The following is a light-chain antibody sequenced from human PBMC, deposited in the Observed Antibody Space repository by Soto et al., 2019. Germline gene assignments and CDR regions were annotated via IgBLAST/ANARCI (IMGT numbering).Light chain of an antibody. Sequence: QSVLTQPPSVSGAPGQRVTISCTGSSSNIGAGYDVHWYQQLPGTAPKLLIYVNSNRPSGVPDRFSGSKPGTSASLAITGLQAEDEADYYCQSYDSSLSAVVFGGGTQLTVL. V-gene: IGLV1-40*01. CDR1: SSNIGAGYD. J-gene: IGLJ2*01. CDR2: VNS. CDR3: QSYDSSLSAVV.